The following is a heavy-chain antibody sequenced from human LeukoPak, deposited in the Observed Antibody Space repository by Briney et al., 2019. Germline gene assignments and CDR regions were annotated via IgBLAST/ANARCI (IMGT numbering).Heavy chain of an antibody. CDR1: GGSFSGYY. J-gene: IGHJ3*02. V-gene: IGHV3-21*01. Sequence: ETLSLTCAVYGGSFSGYYWSWIRQPPGKGLEWVSSISSSSSYIYYADSVKGRFTISRDNAKNSLYLQMNSLRAEDTAVYYCASEITYYYDSSGQLSLDAFDIWGQGTMVTVSS. CDR2: ISSSSSYI. CDR3: ASEITYYYDSSGQLSLDAFDI. D-gene: IGHD3-22*01.